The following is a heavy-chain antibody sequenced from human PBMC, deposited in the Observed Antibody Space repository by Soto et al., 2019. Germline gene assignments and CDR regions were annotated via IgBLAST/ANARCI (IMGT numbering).Heavy chain of an antibody. CDR3: ERMYLTFAKVGRVAFDV. Sequence: QVTLKESGPVLVKPTETLTLTCAVSGFSLNNIRMGVSWIRQPPGKAPEWRAQIFSIDEKSFRPSLNNRLTISRDTSRRQVVLTITNIDPVDTATYYCERMYLTFAKVGRVAFDVWGQGTLVTVSS. CDR2: IFSIDEK. D-gene: IGHD3-16*01. J-gene: IGHJ3*01. CDR1: GFSLNNIRMG. V-gene: IGHV2-26*01.